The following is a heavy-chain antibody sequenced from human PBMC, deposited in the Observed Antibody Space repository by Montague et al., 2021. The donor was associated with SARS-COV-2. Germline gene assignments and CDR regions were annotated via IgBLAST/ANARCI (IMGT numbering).Heavy chain of an antibody. D-gene: IGHD3-22*01. Sequence: SETLSLTCTVSGGSISSYYWSWIRQPPGKGLEWIGYIYYSGSTNYNPSLRSRVTISVDTSKNQFSLKLSSVTAAATAVYYCARDLGYDSSGPDAFDIWGQGTMVTVSS. CDR2: IYYSGST. V-gene: IGHV4-59*01. CDR1: GGSISSYY. CDR3: ARDLGYDSSGPDAFDI. J-gene: IGHJ3*02.